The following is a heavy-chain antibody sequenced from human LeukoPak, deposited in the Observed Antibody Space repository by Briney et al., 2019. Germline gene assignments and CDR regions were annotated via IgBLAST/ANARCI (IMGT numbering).Heavy chain of an antibody. CDR1: GFTFSSYW. CDR2: INSDGSTT. Sequence: PGGSLRLSCAASGFTFSSYWMHWVRQASGKGLVWVSRINSDGSTTNYADSVKGRFTISRDNAKNTLYLQMNSLRAEDTAVYYCASLNRGVGDCSGGSCYRPDALDIWGQGTMVTVSS. D-gene: IGHD2-15*01. CDR3: ASLNRGVGDCSGGSCYRPDALDI. V-gene: IGHV3-74*01. J-gene: IGHJ3*02.